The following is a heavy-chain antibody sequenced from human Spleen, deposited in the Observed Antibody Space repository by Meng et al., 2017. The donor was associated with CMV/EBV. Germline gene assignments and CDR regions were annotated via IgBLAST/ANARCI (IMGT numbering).Heavy chain of an antibody. J-gene: IGHJ4*02. Sequence: GESLKISCAASGFTFSSYEMNWVRQAPGKGLEWVANIKQDGSQKDHVDSVKGRFTISRDNSKNTLYLQMNSLRAEDTAVYYCARDLGILTITIFGVVTSSGLGDWGQGTLVTVSS. CDR3: ARDLGILTITIFGVVTSSGLGD. CDR1: GFTFSSYE. V-gene: IGHV3-7*01. CDR2: IKQDGSQK. D-gene: IGHD3-3*01.